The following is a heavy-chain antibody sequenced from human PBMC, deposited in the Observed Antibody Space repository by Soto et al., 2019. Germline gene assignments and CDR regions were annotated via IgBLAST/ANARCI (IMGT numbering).Heavy chain of an antibody. CDR2: IVYSGAT. Sequence: QVQLRLWGAGPVRPSETLSLTCVVFGGSFSGYYWTWIRQPPGKGLEWIGEIVYSGATNVNPSLPSRVTMSVGTSTNQFSLRLDSVTAADTAVYYCARGVVFTAYATFDFWGQGKLVTVSS. V-gene: IGHV4-34*02. D-gene: IGHD2-15*01. J-gene: IGHJ4*02. CDR1: GGSFSGYY. CDR3: ARGVVFTAYATFDF.